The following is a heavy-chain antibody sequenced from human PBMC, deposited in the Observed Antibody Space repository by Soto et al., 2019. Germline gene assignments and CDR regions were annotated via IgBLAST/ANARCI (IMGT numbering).Heavy chain of an antibody. CDR2: ISSDGSST. CDR3: ARGAYRYFDY. J-gene: IGHJ4*02. CDR1: GFTFSGYA. D-gene: IGHD4-4*01. V-gene: IGHV3-30-3*01. Sequence: QVQLVESGGGVVQPGKSLRLSCVASGFTFSGYAMHWIRQAPGKAPEWVALISSDGSSTLYADSVRGRFTISRDNSRDTLYLQLNSLRPDDTAVFSCARGAYRYFDYWGQGTLVTVSS.